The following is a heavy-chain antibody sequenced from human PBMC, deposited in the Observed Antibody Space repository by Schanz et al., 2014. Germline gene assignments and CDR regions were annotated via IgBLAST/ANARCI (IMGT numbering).Heavy chain of an antibody. CDR3: ARDAADFYDILTEEDY. D-gene: IGHD3-9*01. J-gene: IGHJ4*02. CDR1: GYTFTSYG. Sequence: QIQLVQSGPEVKKPGATVKVSCKASGYTFTSYGISWVRQAPAQGLEWMGWISAYNGNTKYPQKLQGRVTMTTDTSTSTAYMELRSLRSDDTAVYYCARDAADFYDILTEEDYWGQGTLVTVSS. V-gene: IGHV1-18*01. CDR2: ISAYNGNT.